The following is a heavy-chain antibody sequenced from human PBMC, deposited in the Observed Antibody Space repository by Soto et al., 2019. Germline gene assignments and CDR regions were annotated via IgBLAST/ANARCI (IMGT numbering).Heavy chain of an antibody. CDR1: GDTFSSYI. J-gene: IGHJ6*02. V-gene: IGHV1-69*08. CDR2: VIPVLTTT. Sequence: QVQLVQSGAEVKKPGSSVRVSCRSSGDTFSSYIVNWLRLAPGRGLEWMGRVIPVLTTTDYAQNFRGRGTISADRSTNTVYLDLSSLRSDDTAVYYCARRRYCGYACYHKHYSVMDVWGQGSLVTVAS. D-gene: IGHD2-21*02. CDR3: ARRRYCGYACYHKHYSVMDV.